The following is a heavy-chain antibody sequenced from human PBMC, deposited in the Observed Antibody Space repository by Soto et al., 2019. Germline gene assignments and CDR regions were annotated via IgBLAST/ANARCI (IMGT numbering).Heavy chain of an antibody. D-gene: IGHD3-10*01. J-gene: IGHJ4*02. Sequence: QVQLQESGPGLVKPSQTLSLTCTVSGGSISSGGFYWSWIRQLPGQGLECIGNINSSGRTYYSPSLKSRITMAVDTSKNRFSLNLSSVTAADTAVYYCARRYFGSGGLWDWGQGTLVTVSS. CDR1: GGSISSGGFY. V-gene: IGHV4-31*03. CDR2: INSSGRT. CDR3: ARRYFGSGGLWD.